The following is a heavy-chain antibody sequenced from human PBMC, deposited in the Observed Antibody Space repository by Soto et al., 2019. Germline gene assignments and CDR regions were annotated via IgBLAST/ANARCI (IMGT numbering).Heavy chain of an antibody. CDR1: GGSISSGDYY. Sequence: PSETLSLTCTVSGGSISSGDYYWSWIRQPPGKGLEWIGYIYYSGSTYYNPSLKSRVTISVDTSKNQFSLKLSSVTAADTAVYYCAREGGGGYYPRGSFDIWGQGTMVAVSS. CDR3: AREGGGGYYPRGSFDI. D-gene: IGHD3-22*01. CDR2: IYYSGST. V-gene: IGHV4-30-4*01. J-gene: IGHJ3*02.